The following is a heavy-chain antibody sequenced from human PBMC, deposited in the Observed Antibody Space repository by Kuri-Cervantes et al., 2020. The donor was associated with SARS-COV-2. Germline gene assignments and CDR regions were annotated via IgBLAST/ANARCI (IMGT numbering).Heavy chain of an antibody. Sequence: GGSLRLSFPASGFTFDDFDMHWVRQAPGKGLEWVSGISWNSGSIGYADSVKGRFTISRDNAKNSLFLQVNSLRVEDTAVYYCARVAGEGPIYYYYMDVWGKGTTVTVSS. CDR1: GFTFDDFD. CDR2: ISWNSGSI. D-gene: IGHD2-21*01. V-gene: IGHV3-9*01. J-gene: IGHJ6*03. CDR3: ARVAGEGPIYYYYMDV.